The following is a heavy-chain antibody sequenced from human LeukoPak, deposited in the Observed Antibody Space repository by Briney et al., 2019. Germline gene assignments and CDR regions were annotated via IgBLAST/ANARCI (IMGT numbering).Heavy chain of an antibody. J-gene: IGHJ4*02. CDR2: ISYDGSNK. CDR3: ARGVGSGSRLRAGDY. Sequence: GGSLRLSCAASGFTFSSYAMHWVRQAPGKGLEWVAVISYDGSNKYYADSVKGRFTISRDNSKNTLYLQMDSLRAEDTAVYYCARGVGSGSRLRAGDYWGQGTLVTVSS. V-gene: IGHV3-30*14. CDR1: GFTFSSYA. D-gene: IGHD1-26*01.